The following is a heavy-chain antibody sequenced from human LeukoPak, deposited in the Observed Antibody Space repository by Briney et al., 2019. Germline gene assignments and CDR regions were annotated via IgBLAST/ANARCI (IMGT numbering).Heavy chain of an antibody. Sequence: SEGSLRLSCTASGFTFGDYLMSWFRQAPGKGLEWIGFISGGTTEYAASVKGRFTISRDDSTSIAYLQMNSLTTEDTAVYYCSRGSGWLSVYWGQGTLVTVSS. CDR1: GFTFGDYL. CDR3: SRGSGWLSVY. D-gene: IGHD6-19*01. J-gene: IGHJ4*02. V-gene: IGHV3-49*03. CDR2: ISGGTT.